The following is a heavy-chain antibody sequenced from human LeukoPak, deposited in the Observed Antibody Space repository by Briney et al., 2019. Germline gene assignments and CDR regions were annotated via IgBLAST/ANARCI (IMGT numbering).Heavy chain of an antibody. CDR3: ARDIGDYYGSGSYV. CDR1: GGSFSGYY. D-gene: IGHD3-10*01. Sequence: PSETLSLTCAVYGGSFSGYYWSWIRQPPGKGLEWIGYIYYSGSTNYNPSLKSRVTISVDTSKNQFSLKLSSVTAADTAVYYCARDIGDYYGSGSYVWGQGTLVTVSS. V-gene: IGHV4-59*01. CDR2: IYYSGST. J-gene: IGHJ4*02.